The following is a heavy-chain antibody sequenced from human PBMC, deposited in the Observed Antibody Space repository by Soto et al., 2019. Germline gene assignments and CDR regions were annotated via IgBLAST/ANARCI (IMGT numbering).Heavy chain of an antibody. V-gene: IGHV5-51*01. D-gene: IGHD3-16*01. CDR2: IYPGDSAL. CDR1: EERINSYG. Sequence: GESLKRTCKGYEERINSYGIGWVRHQPGKGLQWIGIIYPGDSALTHNPSFQGQVTTSADKSISTPYLQWSSLKASDSATYYCARQGSNGAYVYYAMDVWRQGNTVTVS. J-gene: IGHJ6*02. CDR3: ARQGSNGAYVYYAMDV.